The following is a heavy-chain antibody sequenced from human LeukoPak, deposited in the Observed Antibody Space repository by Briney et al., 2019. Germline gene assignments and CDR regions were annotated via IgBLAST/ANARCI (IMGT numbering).Heavy chain of an antibody. V-gene: IGHV3-53*01. CDR2: IYSGGIT. CDR3: ARVAPGYTYAYGAPYYFDN. CDR1: GFTFSSYR. D-gene: IGHD5-18*01. J-gene: IGHJ4*02. Sequence: PGGSLRLSCAASGFTFSSYRMNWVRQAPGKGLEWVSVIYSGGITYYADSVKGRFTISRHDSKNTVYLQMNSLRAEDTALYYCARVAPGYTYAYGAPYYFDNWGQGTLVTVSS.